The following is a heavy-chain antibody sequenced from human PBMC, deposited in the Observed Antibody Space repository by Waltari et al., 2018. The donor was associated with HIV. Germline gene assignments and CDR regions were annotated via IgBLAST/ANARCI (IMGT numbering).Heavy chain of an antibody. CDR2: WYYGSNT. D-gene: IGHD1-26*01. CDR1: GFIFKTHG. J-gene: IGHJ4*02. V-gene: IGHV3-30*18. Sequence: QVHLVESGGGVVQPGRSLRVSCVASGFIFKTHGMHWVRQAPGKGLGVCASFWYYGSNTYYPESVRCRFSVSRDNSKNTLFLQMNSLRLEDTAKYYCAKDEGMYSGNFPFDSWGQGTLVTVSS. CDR3: AKDEGMYSGNFPFDS.